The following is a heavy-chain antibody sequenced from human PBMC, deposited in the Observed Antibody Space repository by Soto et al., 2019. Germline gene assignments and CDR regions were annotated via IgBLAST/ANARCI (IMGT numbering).Heavy chain of an antibody. J-gene: IGHJ4*02. CDR3: ARESGPRRWLQLIVYDY. CDR1: GFTFSSYS. CDR2: ISSSSSYI. V-gene: IGHV3-21*01. D-gene: IGHD5-12*01. Sequence: EVQLVESGGGLVKPGGSLRLSCAASGFTFSSYSMNWVRQAPGKGLEWVSSISSSSSYIYYADSVKGRFTISRDNAKNSLYLQMNSLRAEDTAVYYCARESGPRRWLQLIVYDYWGQGTLVTVSS.